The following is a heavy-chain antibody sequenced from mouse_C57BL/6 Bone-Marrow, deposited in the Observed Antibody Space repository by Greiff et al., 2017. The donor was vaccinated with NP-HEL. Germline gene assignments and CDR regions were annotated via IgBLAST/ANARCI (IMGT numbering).Heavy chain of an antibody. J-gene: IGHJ1*03. CDR1: GFTFSDYY. CDR3: ARHDYGSRGYFDV. D-gene: IGHD1-1*01. V-gene: IGHV5-12*01. CDR2: ISNGGGST. Sequence: EVKLMESGGGLVQPGGSLKLSCAASGFTFSDYYMYWVRQTPEKRLEWVAYISNGGGSTYYPDTVKGRFTISRDNAQNTLYLQMSRLKSEDTAMYYCARHDYGSRGYFDVWGTGTTVTVSS.